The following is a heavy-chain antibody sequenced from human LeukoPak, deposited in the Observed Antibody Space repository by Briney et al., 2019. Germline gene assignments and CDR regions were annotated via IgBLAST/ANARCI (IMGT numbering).Heavy chain of an antibody. CDR1: GFTVSSNY. Sequence: GGSLRLSCAASGFTVSSNYMSWVRQAPGKGLEWVSVIYSGGSTYYADSVKGRFTISRDNSKNTLYLQVNSLRAEDTAVYYCVRDDDRPDNGLDYWGQGTLVTVSS. CDR2: IYSGGST. CDR3: VRDDDRPDNGLDY. V-gene: IGHV3-53*01. J-gene: IGHJ4*02. D-gene: IGHD3-22*01.